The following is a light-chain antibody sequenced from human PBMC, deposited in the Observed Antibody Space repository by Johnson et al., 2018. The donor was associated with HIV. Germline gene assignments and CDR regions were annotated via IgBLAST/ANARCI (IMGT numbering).Light chain of an antibody. CDR2: ENN. V-gene: IGLV1-51*02. J-gene: IGLJ1*01. CDR1: SSNIGNNY. Sequence: QSVLTQPPSVSAAPGQKVTISCSGSSSNIGNNYVSWYQQLPGTAPKVLIHENNKRPSGIPDRFSGSKSGTSATLGITGLQTGDEADYYCGTWDSSLYVFGTGTKVTVL. CDR3: GTWDSSLYV.